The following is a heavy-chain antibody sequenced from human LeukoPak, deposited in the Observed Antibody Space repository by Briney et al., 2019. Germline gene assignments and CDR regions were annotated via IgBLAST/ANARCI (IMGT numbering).Heavy chain of an antibody. J-gene: IGHJ4*02. CDR3: VRYVRGWTTFDY. D-gene: IGHD3-10*02. CDR2: VYTSGST. V-gene: IGHV4-61*02. CDR1: GGSISSGSYY. Sequence: VKPSQTLSLTCTVSGGSISSGSYYWSWIRQPAGKGLEWIGRVYTSGSTNYNPSLKSRVTISVDTSKNQFSLKMSSVTAADTAVYYCVRYVRGWTTFDYWGQGTLVTVSS.